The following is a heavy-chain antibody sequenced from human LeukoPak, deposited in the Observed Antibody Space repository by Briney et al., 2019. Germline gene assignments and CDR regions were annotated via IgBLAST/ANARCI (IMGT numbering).Heavy chain of an antibody. J-gene: IGHJ4*02. Sequence: GASVKVSCKAFGYTFTSNYMHWVRQAPGQGPEWMGVISPSGGSTTYAQKFQGRVTLTRDMSTSTDYLELSSLRAEDTAVYYCARDLGNDYWGQGTLVTVSS. CDR3: ARDLGNDY. D-gene: IGHD4-23*01. CDR1: GYTFTSNY. CDR2: ISPSGGST. V-gene: IGHV1-46*01.